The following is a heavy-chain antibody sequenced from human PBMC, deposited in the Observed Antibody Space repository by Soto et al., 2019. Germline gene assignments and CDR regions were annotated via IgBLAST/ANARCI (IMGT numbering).Heavy chain of an antibody. V-gene: IGHV1-69*13. D-gene: IGHD6-6*01. CDR3: ARHPPFSSSSDWLDP. J-gene: IGHJ5*02. CDR1: GGTFSSYA. CDR2: IIPIFGTA. Sequence: SVKVSCKASGGTFSSYAISWVRQAPGQGLEWMGGIIPIFGTANYAQKFQGRVTITADESTSTAYMELSSLKASDTAIYYCARHPPFSSSSDWLDPWGQGTLVTVSS.